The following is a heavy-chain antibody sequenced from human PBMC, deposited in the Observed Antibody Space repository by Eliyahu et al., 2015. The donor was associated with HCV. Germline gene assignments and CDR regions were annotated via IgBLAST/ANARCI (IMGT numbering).Heavy chain of an antibody. CDR2: ISGSGGST. Sequence: EVQLLESGGGLVQPGGSLRLSCAASGFTFSSYAIXWVRQAPGKGLEWVSAISGSGGSTYYADSVKGRFTISRDNSKNTLYLQMNSLRAEDTAVYYCAKDRGGASRFLEWSKMYYFDYWGQGTLVTVSS. V-gene: IGHV3-23*01. CDR3: AKDRGGASRFLEWSKMYYFDY. CDR1: GFTFSSYA. J-gene: IGHJ4*02. D-gene: IGHD3-3*01.